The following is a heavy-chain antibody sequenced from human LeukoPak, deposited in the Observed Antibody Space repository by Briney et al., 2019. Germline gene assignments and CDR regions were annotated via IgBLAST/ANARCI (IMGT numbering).Heavy chain of an antibody. CDR3: ASLWFYDILTGYQDY. CDR2: ISSSSSYI. V-gene: IGHV3-21*01. D-gene: IGHD3-9*01. CDR1: GFTFSSYS. Sequence: GWSLRLSCAASGFTFSSYSMNWVRQAPGKGLEWVSSISSSSSYIHYADSVKGRFTISRDNAKNSLYLQMNSLRAEDTAVYYCASLWFYDILTGYQDYWGQGTLVTVSS. J-gene: IGHJ4*02.